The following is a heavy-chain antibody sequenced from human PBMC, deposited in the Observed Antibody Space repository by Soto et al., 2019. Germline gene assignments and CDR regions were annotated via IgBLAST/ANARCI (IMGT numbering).Heavy chain of an antibody. CDR2: ISSSSSTI. V-gene: IGHV3-48*02. D-gene: IGHD6-13*01. CDR3: ARDVAAAGNAYYYYGMDV. Sequence: GGSLRLSCAASGFTFSSYSMNWVRQAPGKGLEWVSYISSSSSTIYYADSVKGRFTISRDNAKNSLYLQMNSLRDEDTAVYYCARDVAAAGNAYYYYGMDVWGQGTTVTVSS. CDR1: GFTFSSYS. J-gene: IGHJ6*02.